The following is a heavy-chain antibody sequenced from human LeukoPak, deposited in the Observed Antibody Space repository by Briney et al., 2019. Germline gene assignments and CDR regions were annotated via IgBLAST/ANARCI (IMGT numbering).Heavy chain of an antibody. CDR2: INHSGST. Sequence: SETLSLTCAIYGGSFSGYYWSWIRQPPGKGLEWIGEINHSGSTNYNPSLKSRVTISVDTSKNQFSLKLSSVTAADTAVYYCARGRATLRFLEWLLYDGWFDPWGQGTLVTVSS. D-gene: IGHD3-3*01. CDR1: GGSFSGYY. V-gene: IGHV4-34*01. CDR3: ARGRATLRFLEWLLYDGWFDP. J-gene: IGHJ5*02.